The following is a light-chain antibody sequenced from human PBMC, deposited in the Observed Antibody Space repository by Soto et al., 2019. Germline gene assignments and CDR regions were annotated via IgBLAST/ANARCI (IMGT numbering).Light chain of an antibody. CDR1: QGISSY. V-gene: IGKV1-8*01. Sequence: ITQXPPSLTATKRXXXXXXXXVSQGISSYLAWYKQKXGKGGEVLIYVASXLRSGVPARFRGSGSGTDFTLNISCLQSEDFATYYCQQYYSYPITSGHGTRLEIK. CDR3: QQYYSYPIT. CDR2: VAS. J-gene: IGKJ5*01.